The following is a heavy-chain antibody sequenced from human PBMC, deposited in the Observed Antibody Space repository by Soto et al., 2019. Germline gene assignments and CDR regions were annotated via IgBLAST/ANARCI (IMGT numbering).Heavy chain of an antibody. Sequence: SETLSLTCAVSGGSISSGGYSWSWIRQPPGKGLEWVGYIYHSGSTYYNPSLKSRVTISVDRSKNTLYLQMNSLRAEDTAVYYCAKRLTYYYDSSGFDRPDAFDIWGQGTMVTVSS. CDR1: GGSISSGGYS. CDR3: AKRLTYYYDSSGFDRPDAFDI. CDR2: IYHSGST. V-gene: IGHV4-30-2*01. J-gene: IGHJ3*02. D-gene: IGHD3-22*01.